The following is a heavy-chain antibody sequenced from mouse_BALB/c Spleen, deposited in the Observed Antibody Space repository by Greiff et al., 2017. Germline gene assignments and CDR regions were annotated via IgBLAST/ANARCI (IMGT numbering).Heavy chain of an antibody. CDR2: ISYSGST. V-gene: IGHV3-8*02. J-gene: IGHJ2*01. D-gene: IGHD2-4*01. CDR3: AITDYGEGYFDY. Sequence: EVKLQESGPSLVKPSQTLSLTCSVTGDSITSGYWNWIRKFPGNKLEYMGYISYSGSTYYNPSLKSRISITRDTSKNQYYLQLNSVTTEDTATYYCAITDYGEGYFDYWGQGTTRTVSS. CDR1: GDSITSGY.